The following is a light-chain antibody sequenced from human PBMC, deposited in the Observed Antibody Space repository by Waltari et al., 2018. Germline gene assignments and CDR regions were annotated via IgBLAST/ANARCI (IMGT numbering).Light chain of an antibody. CDR3: QKYVNLPAT. Sequence: EIVLTQSPGTLSLSPGDKDTLSCRASQSVGRFLAWYQKKPGQAPRLLIYDASTRASGIPDRFSGSGSGTDFSLTISRLEPEDFAVYFCQKYVNLPATFGQGTKVEIQ. CDR2: DAS. V-gene: IGKV3-20*01. CDR1: QSVGRF. J-gene: IGKJ1*01.